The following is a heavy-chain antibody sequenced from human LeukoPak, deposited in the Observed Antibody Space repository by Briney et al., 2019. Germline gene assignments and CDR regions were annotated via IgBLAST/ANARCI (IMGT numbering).Heavy chain of an antibody. CDR1: GFTFSSYA. CDR2: ISGSGGST. Sequence: GGSLRLSCAASGFTFSSYAMSWVRQAPGEGLEWVSTISGSGGSTYYADSVKGRFTISRDNSKNTLYLQMDSLRAEDTAVYYCAKGSNNWVAYYFDYWGQGTLVTVSS. CDR3: AKGSNNWVAYYFDY. J-gene: IGHJ4*02. V-gene: IGHV3-23*01. D-gene: IGHD1-1*01.